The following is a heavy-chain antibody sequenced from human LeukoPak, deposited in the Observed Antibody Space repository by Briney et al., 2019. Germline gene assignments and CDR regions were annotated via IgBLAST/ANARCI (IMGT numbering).Heavy chain of an antibody. CDR3: ARARAVAGTVGYFQH. CDR1: GYTFTSYY. D-gene: IGHD6-19*01. V-gene: IGHV1-46*01. CDR2: INPSGGST. Sequence: ASVKVSCKASGYTFTSYYMHWVRQAPGQGLEWMGIINPSGGSTSYAQKFQGRVTMTRDTSTSTVYMELSSLRSEDTAVYYCARARAVAGTVGYFQHWGQGTLVTVSS. J-gene: IGHJ1*01.